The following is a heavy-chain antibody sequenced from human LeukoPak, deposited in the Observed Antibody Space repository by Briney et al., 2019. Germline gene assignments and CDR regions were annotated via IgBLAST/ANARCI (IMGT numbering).Heavy chain of an antibody. CDR2: IYGGGST. V-gene: IGHV3-53*01. D-gene: IGHD3-10*01. CDR3: ARGVRGPGAFDI. CDR1: GFTVSYNY. J-gene: IGHJ3*02. Sequence: SGGSLRLSCAVSGFTVSYNYMSWVRQAPGKGLEWVSDIYGGGSTYNADSVKGRFTISRDKSKTTLYLQMNSLRAEDTAVYYCARGVRGPGAFDIWGQGTMVTVSS.